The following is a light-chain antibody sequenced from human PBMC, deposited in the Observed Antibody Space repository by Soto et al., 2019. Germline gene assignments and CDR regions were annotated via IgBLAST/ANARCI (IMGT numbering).Light chain of an antibody. CDR3: QQYGTSPLT. CDR2: GAS. J-gene: IGKJ4*01. V-gene: IGKV3-20*01. Sequence: EIVLTQSPGPLSLSPGERATLSCRASQRVTSSSLAWYQQRPGQAPRLLIYGASSRATGIPDRFSGSGSGTDFTLTISRLEPEDSAVYYCQQYGTSPLTFGGGTKVDIK. CDR1: QRVTSSS.